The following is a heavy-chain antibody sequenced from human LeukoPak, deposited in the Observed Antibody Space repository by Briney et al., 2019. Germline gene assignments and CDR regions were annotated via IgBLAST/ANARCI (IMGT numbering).Heavy chain of an antibody. CDR1: GYTFTSYD. Sequence: ASVKVSCKASGYTFTSYDINWVRQATGQGLEWMGWMNPNSGNTGYAQKFQGRVTMTRNTSISTAYMELSSLRSDDTAVYYCARALNTIFGIDYWGQGTLDTVSS. V-gene: IGHV1-8*01. J-gene: IGHJ4*02. D-gene: IGHD3-3*01. CDR2: MNPNSGNT. CDR3: ARALNTIFGIDY.